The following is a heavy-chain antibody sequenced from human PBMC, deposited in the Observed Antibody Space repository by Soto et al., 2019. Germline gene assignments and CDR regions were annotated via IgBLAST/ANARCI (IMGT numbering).Heavy chain of an antibody. J-gene: IGHJ5*01. V-gene: IGHV3-23*01. CDR3: VKDRQGGRSPDVYFDS. CDR1: GFTFNNYA. CDR2: ISATGGGT. Sequence: GGSLRLSCTASGFTFNNYAMSWVRQAPGKGLEWVSLISATGGGTSYADSVKGRFSISRDNSTNTLYLQMNSLRAADTAAYYCVKDRQGGRSPDVYFDSLGPGAQVTLSS. D-gene: IGHD2-8*01.